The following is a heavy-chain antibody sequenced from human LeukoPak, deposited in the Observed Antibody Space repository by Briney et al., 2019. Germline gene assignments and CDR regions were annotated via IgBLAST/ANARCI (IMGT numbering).Heavy chain of an antibody. V-gene: IGHV3-23*01. Sequence: GGSLRLSCAASGFTVSSNYMSWVRQAPGKGLEWVSAISGSGGSTYYADSVKGRFTISRDNSKNTLYLQMNSLRAEDTAVYYCASITMIVVAQGPFDYWGQGTLATVSS. CDR3: ASITMIVVAQGPFDY. J-gene: IGHJ4*02. CDR1: GFTVSSNY. CDR2: ISGSGGST. D-gene: IGHD3-22*01.